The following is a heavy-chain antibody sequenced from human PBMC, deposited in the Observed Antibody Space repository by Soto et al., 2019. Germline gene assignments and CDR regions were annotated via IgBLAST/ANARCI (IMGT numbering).Heavy chain of an antibody. CDR2: IIPIFGSA. CDR1: GGTFSSYA. J-gene: IGHJ6*02. CDR3: ARGGATGTTREDRRIYYCYGMDV. Sequence: QVQPVLSGAEVKKPGSSVKVSCKASGGTFSSYALSWVRQAPGQGLEWMGGIIPIFGSANYAQKFQGRVTITADESTSTAYMELSSVRSEDTAVYYCARGGATGTTREDRRIYYCYGMDVWGQGTTVTVSS. D-gene: IGHD4-17*01. V-gene: IGHV1-69*12.